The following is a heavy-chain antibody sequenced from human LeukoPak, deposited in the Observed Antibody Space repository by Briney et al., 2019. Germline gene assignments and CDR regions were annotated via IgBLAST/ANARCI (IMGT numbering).Heavy chain of an antibody. CDR1: GGSFRDYH. CDR3: ARDQPLGDAFDI. V-gene: IGHV4-34*01. Sequence: PSETLSLTCAVYGGSFRDYHWSWIRQPPGKGLEWIGEINQSGSTKYNPSLKSRVTISVDTSKNQFSLELSSVTAADTAVYYCARDQPLGDAFDIWGQGTMVTVSS. D-gene: IGHD1-14*01. J-gene: IGHJ3*02. CDR2: INQSGST.